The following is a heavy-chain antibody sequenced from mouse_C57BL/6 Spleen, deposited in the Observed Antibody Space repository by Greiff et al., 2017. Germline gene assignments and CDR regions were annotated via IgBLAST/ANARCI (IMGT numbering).Heavy chain of an antibody. Sequence: EVQLQQSGPGLVKPSQSLSLTCSVTGYSITSGYYWNWIRQFPGNKLEWMGYISYDGSNNYNPSLKNRISITRDTSKNQFFLKLNSVTTEDTATYYCAVYDYDGFDYWGQGTTLTVSS. V-gene: IGHV3-6*01. CDR1: GYSITSGYY. CDR3: AVYDYDGFDY. CDR2: ISYDGSN. J-gene: IGHJ2*01. D-gene: IGHD2-4*01.